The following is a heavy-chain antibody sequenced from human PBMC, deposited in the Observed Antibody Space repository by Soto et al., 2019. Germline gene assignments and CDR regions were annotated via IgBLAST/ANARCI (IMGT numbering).Heavy chain of an antibody. CDR2: IDPGDSYT. Sequence: PGESLKISCKGSGYKFSNYWISWVRQMPGKGLEWMGRIDPGDSYTNYSPSFQGHVTFSADKSISTAYLQWSSLEASDTAMYYCARRDIYCSSTNCYENWGQGTLVTVSS. J-gene: IGHJ4*02. D-gene: IGHD2-2*01. CDR3: ARRDIYCSSTNCYEN. V-gene: IGHV5-10-1*01. CDR1: GYKFSNYW.